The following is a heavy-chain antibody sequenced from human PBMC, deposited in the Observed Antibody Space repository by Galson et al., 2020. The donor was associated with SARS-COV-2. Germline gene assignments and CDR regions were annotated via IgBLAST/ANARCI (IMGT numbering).Heavy chain of an antibody. V-gene: IGHV4-61*02. Sequence: SETLSLTCPVSGGSISSGDYYWTWLRQPAGKGLEWIGRIYSSGSTTYNPSLKSRVTISIDTAKNQFSLKLSSVTAADTAVYYCARDPGPYYYDRTGYYFGWGQGTLVTVSS. D-gene: IGHD3-22*01. CDR2: IYSSGST. J-gene: IGHJ4*02. CDR3: ARDPGPYYYDRTGYYFG. CDR1: GGSISSGDYY.